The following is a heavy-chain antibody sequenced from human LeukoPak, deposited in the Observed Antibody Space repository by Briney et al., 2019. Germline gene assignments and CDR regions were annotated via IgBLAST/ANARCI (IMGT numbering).Heavy chain of an antibody. CDR2: MNPDTGST. V-gene: IGHV1-8*02. Sequence: ASVKVSCKASGYTFTSYDINWVRQVPGQGLEWMGWMNPDTGSTGYAQNFQGRLTLTRNTSITTAYMELSSLRSEDTAVYYCARGISSTSCDYWGQGTLVTVSS. CDR3: ARGISSTSCDY. J-gene: IGHJ4*02. D-gene: IGHD2-2*01. CDR1: GYTFTSYD.